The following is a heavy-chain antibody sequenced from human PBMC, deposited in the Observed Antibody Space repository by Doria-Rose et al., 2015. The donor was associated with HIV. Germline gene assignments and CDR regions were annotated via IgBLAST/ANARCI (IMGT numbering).Heavy chain of an antibody. J-gene: IGHJ4*02. V-gene: IGHV2-26*01. CDR3: ARIKSSGWYHKYYFDF. D-gene: IGHD6-13*01. Sequence: QVTLKESGPVLVKPTETLTLTCTASGVSLSSPGMGVSWIRQPPGKALEWLANIFSDDVRSYKTSLKSRLSISSGTSKSQVVLTITGMDPVDTATYYCARIKSSGWYHKYYFDFWGRGTLVIVSA. CDR1: GVSLSSPGMG. CDR2: IFSDDVR.